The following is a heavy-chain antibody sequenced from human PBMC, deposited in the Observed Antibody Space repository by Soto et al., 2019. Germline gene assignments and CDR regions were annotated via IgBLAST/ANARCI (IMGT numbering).Heavy chain of an antibody. CDR1: GFTFSSYG. J-gene: IGHJ5*02. CDR2: ISYDGSNK. CDR3: AKDIAVAGTGWFDP. Sequence: GGSRRLSCAASGFTFSSYGMHWVRQAPGKGLEWVAVISYDGSNKYYADSVKGRFTISRDNSKNTLYLQMNSLRAEDTAVYYCAKDIAVAGTGWFDPWGQGTLVTVSS. V-gene: IGHV3-30*18. D-gene: IGHD6-19*01.